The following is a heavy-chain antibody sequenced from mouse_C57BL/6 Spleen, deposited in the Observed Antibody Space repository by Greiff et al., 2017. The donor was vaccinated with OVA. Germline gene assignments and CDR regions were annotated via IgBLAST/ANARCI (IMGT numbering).Heavy chain of an antibody. Sequence: VQLQQPGTELVKPGASVKLSCKASGYPFPSYWMHWVKQRPGQGLEWIGNINPSNGGTNYNEKFKSKATLTVDKSSSTAYMQLSSLTSEDSAVYYCAREEAYNWYFDVWGTGTTVTVSS. CDR3: AREEAYNWYFDV. V-gene: IGHV1-53*01. CDR2: INPSNGGT. J-gene: IGHJ1*03. D-gene: IGHD2-10*01. CDR1: GYPFPSYW.